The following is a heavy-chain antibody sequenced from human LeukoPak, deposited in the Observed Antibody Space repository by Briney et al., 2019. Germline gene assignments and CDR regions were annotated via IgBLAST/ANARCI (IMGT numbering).Heavy chain of an antibody. D-gene: IGHD5-18*01. CDR2: IWFDGSNQ. V-gene: IGHV3-33*01. J-gene: IGHJ4*02. CDR1: GFIFSSYA. CDR3: ARGSGYSYGYGIDY. Sequence: GGSLRLSCAASGFIFSSYAMHWVRRAPGKGPEWVAIIWFDGSNQYYAESVEGRFTVSRDNSKNTLYLQMNSLRAEDTAVYSCARGSGYSYGYGIDYWGQGTLVIASS.